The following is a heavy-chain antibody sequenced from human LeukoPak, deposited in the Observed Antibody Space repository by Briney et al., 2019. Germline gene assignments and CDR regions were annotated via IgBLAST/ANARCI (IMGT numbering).Heavy chain of an antibody. V-gene: IGHV3-21*06. Sequence: PGGSLRLSCGASRFTFSSYSMSWVRQAPGKGLEWISSISSDSTHIYYADSVKGRFTISRDNAQNSLYLQMICLRDEDMAVYYCARDYYGDYYFDFWGQGALVTVSS. CDR3: ARDYYGDYYFDF. CDR2: ISSDSTHI. J-gene: IGHJ4*02. D-gene: IGHD4-17*01. CDR1: RFTFSSYS.